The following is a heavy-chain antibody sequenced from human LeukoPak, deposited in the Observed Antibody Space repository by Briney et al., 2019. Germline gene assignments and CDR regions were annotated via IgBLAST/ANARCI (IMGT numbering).Heavy chain of an antibody. Sequence: SETLSLTCTVSGGSISSGDYYWSWIRQPPGKGLEWIGYIYYSGSTYYNPSLKSRVTISVDTSKNQFSLKLSSVTAADTAVYYCARVLWGYSYAFDIWGQGTMVTVSS. CDR3: ARVLWGYSYAFDI. J-gene: IGHJ3*02. D-gene: IGHD2-15*01. V-gene: IGHV4-30-4*01. CDR1: GGSISSGDYY. CDR2: IYYSGST.